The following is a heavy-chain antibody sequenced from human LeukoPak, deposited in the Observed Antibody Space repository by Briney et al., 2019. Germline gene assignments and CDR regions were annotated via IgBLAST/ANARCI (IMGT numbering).Heavy chain of an antibody. CDR3: SRDLGTGRPHDL. Sequence: GGSLRLSCAASGFTFSSYAMSWVRQAPGKGLEWVSAISGSGGSTYYADSVKGRFTISRDNARDSLYLQMNSLRAEDSALYFCSRDLGTGRPHDLWGQGTLVTVSS. D-gene: IGHD3/OR15-3a*01. J-gene: IGHJ1*01. CDR2: ISGSGGST. V-gene: IGHV3-23*01. CDR1: GFTFSSYA.